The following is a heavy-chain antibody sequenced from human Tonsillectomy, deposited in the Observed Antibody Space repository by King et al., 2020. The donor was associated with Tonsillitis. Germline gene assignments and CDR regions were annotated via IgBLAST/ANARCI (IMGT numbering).Heavy chain of an antibody. CDR2: IIPIFDTA. V-gene: IGHV1-69*12. CDR1: GGTFSSYA. CDR3: AREAGITIFGVVLYYFDY. D-gene: IGHD3-3*01. J-gene: IGHJ4*02. Sequence: QLVQSGAEVKKPGSSVKVSCKASGGTFSSYAISWVRQAPGQGLEWMGGIIPIFDTANYAQKFQGRVTITADESTSTAYMELSSLRSEDTAVYYCAREAGITIFGVVLYYFDYWGQGTLVTVSS.